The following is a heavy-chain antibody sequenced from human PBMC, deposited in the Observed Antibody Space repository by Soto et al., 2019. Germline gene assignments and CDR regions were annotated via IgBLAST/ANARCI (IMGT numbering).Heavy chain of an antibody. D-gene: IGHD7-27*01. CDR2: IIPIFGTA. CDR1: GGTFSSYA. J-gene: IGHJ6*02. CDR3: ANHWGQTKRYYYYGMDV. Sequence: QVQLVQSGAEVKKRGSSVKVSCKASGGTFSSYAISWVRQAPGQGLEWMGGIIPIFGTADYAQNFQGRVTITEEESTRTAYMERGSLRSKDTAVYYCANHWGQTKRYYYYGMDVWGQGTTVTVSS. V-gene: IGHV1-69*12.